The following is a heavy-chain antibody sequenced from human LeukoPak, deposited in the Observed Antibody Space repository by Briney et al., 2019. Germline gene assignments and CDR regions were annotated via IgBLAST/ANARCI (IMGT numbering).Heavy chain of an antibody. CDR1: GFIVSSKY. CDR2: IYNGDTT. J-gene: IGHJ4*02. CDR3: AGGSGWLYFDC. Sequence: GGSLRLSCAASGFIVSSKYMTWVRQAPGKGLEWVSVIYNGDTTKYADSVKGRFTFSRDNSKNTLYLQMNNLRAEDTAIYYCAGGSGWLYFDCWGQGTLVTVSS. D-gene: IGHD6-19*01. V-gene: IGHV3-53*01.